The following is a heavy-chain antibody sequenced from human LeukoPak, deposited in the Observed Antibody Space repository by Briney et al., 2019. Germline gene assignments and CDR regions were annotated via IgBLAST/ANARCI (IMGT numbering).Heavy chain of an antibody. J-gene: IGHJ6*02. CDR3: ARVIIPLPILWFGESHHIDYYYYGMDV. Sequence: GGSLRLSCAASGFTFSSYSMNWVRQAPGKGLEWVSSISSSSSYIYYADSVKGRFTISRDNAKNSLYLQMNSLRAEDTAVYYCARVIIPLPILWFGESHHIDYYYYGMDVRGQGTTVTVSS. D-gene: IGHD3-10*01. CDR2: ISSSSSYI. V-gene: IGHV3-21*01. CDR1: GFTFSSYS.